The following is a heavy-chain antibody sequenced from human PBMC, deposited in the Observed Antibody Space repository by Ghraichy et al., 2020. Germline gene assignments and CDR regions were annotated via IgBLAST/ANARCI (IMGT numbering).Heavy chain of an antibody. CDR3: AHYSG. V-gene: IGHV3-74*03. CDR1: GFTFSSYN. CDR2: ISSDGSDS. J-gene: IGHJ4*02. D-gene: IGHD2-15*01. Sequence: SCAASGFTFSSYNMHWVRQAPGKGLVWVSRISSDGSDSKYADFVKGRFTISRDNTKNTLFLQMNSLRGEDTAVYYCAHYSGWGQGTLVTVSS.